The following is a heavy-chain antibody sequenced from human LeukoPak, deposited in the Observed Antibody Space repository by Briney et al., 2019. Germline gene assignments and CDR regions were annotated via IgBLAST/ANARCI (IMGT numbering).Heavy chain of an antibody. CDR3: AREPIQLWLRGAFDI. Sequence: GGPLRLSCAASGFTFSDYYMSGLRQAPGKGVEGVRYISSSSSYTNYADSVKGRFTISRDNAKNSLYLQMNSLRDEDTAVYYCAREPIQLWLRGAFDIWGQGTMVTVSS. V-gene: IGHV3-11*05. CDR2: ISSSSSYT. D-gene: IGHD5-18*01. J-gene: IGHJ3*02. CDR1: GFTFSDYY.